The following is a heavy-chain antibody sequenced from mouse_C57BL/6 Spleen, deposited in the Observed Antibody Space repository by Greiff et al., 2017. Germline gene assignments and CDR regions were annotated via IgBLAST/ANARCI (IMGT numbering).Heavy chain of an antibody. CDR2: INYDGSST. J-gene: IGHJ1*03. CDR1: GFTFSDYY. Sequence: EVMLVESEGGLVQPGSSMKLSCTASGFTFSDYYMAWVRQVPEKGLEWVANINYDGSSTYYLDSLKSRFIISRDNAKNILYLQMSSLKSEDTATYYCARERGNLYWYFDVWGTGTTVTVSS. V-gene: IGHV5-16*01. CDR3: ARERGNLYWYFDV. D-gene: IGHD2-1*01.